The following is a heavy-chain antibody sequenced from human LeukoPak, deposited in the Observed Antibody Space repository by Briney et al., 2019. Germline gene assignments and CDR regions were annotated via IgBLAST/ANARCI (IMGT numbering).Heavy chain of an antibody. CDR1: GYTFTSYG. D-gene: IGHD2-15*01. Sequence: VASVKVSCKDSGYTFTSYGISWVRQAPGQGLEWMGWISAYNGNTNYAQKLQGRVTMTTDTSTSTAYMELRSLKSDDTAVYYCARAHGIVVDPGTPFDPWDQGTLVTVSS. J-gene: IGHJ5*02. V-gene: IGHV1-18*01. CDR3: ARAHGIVVDPGTPFDP. CDR2: ISAYNGNT.